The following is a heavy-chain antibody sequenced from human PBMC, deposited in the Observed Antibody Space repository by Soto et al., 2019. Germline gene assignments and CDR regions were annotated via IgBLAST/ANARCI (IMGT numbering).Heavy chain of an antibody. D-gene: IGHD6-13*01. CDR2: ISYDGSNK. V-gene: IGHV3-30*18. CDR1: GFTFSSYS. CDR3: AKDGGIAAAGTDNGMDV. J-gene: IGHJ6*02. Sequence: GGSLRLSCAASGFTFSSYSMNWVRQAPGKGLEWVAVISYDGSNKYYADSVKGRFTISRDNSKNTLYLQMNSLRAEDTAVYYWAKDGGIAAAGTDNGMDVWAQGTTVTVSS.